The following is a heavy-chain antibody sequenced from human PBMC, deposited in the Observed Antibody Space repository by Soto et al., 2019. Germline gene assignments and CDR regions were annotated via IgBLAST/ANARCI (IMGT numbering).Heavy chain of an antibody. CDR1: GGSISSYY. D-gene: IGHD3-3*01. Sequence: KTSETLSLTCTVSGGSISSYYWSWIRQPAGKGLEWIGRIYTSGSTNYNPSLKSRVTMSVDTSKNQFSLKLSSVTAADTAVYYCARDGIFGVVLSYYYGMDVWGQGTTVTVSS. CDR3: ARDGIFGVVLSYYYGMDV. V-gene: IGHV4-4*07. J-gene: IGHJ6*02. CDR2: IYTSGST.